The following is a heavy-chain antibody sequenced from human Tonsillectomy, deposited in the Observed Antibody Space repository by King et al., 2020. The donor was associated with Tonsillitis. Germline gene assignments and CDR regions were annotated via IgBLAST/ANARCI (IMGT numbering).Heavy chain of an antibody. J-gene: IGHJ3*01. CDR2: IKGDGSVK. CDR3: VRDMNYFDITGYYDVLDV. CDR1: AFTFSEYW. D-gene: IGHD3-9*01. V-gene: IGHV3-7*01. Sequence: VQLVESGGGLVQPGGSLRLSCAASAFTFSEYWMTWIRQAPGEGLEWVANIKGDGSVKHYVDSVEGRFTISRDNADNSLFLRMNSLRVEDTAIYYCVRDMNYFDITGYYDVLDVWGPGTMVTVSS.